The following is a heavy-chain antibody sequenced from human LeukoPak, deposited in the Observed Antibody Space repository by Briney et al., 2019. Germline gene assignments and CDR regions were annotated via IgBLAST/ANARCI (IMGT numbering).Heavy chain of an antibody. CDR1: GGSISSYY. CDR3: XXXXXXXXXXXXXXXXXGRPGHFDY. D-gene: IGHD6-6*01. J-gene: IGHJ4*02. V-gene: IGHV4-59*08. CDR2: IYYSGST. Sequence: SETLSLTCTVSGGSISSYYWSWIRQPPGKGLEWIGYIYYSGSTNYNPSLKSRVTISVDTSKNQFSLKLSSVTAADTAVYYCXXXXXXXXXXXXXXXXXGRPGHFDYWGQGTLVTVSS.